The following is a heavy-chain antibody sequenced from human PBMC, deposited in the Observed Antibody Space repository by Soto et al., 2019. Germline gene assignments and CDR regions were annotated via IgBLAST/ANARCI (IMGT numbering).Heavy chain of an antibody. CDR2: INHSGST. CDR3: ARAKVVTRLYWLDP. J-gene: IGHJ5*02. D-gene: IGHD2-21*02. V-gene: IGHV4-34*01. Sequence: SETLSLTCAVYGGSFSGYYWSWIRQPPGKGLEWIGEINHSGSTNYNPSLKSRVTISVDTSKNQLSLKLSSVTAADTAVYYCARAKVVTRLYWLDPWGQGTLVTVYS. CDR1: GGSFSGYY.